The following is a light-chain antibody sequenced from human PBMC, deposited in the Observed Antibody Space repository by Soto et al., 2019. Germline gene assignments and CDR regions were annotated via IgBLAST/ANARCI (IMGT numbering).Light chain of an antibody. CDR2: GAS. J-gene: IGKJ3*01. CDR3: QQRSKWPFP. Sequence: TQEPSNVSESPWERATLSCRASQTINNNVAWYQLKDGQVPRLVIYGASTRATDIPDRFSGSGSGTHFTLTISSLEPEDFAVYYCQQRSKWPFPVGPGTKVDIK. CDR1: QTINNN. V-gene: IGKV3-11*01.